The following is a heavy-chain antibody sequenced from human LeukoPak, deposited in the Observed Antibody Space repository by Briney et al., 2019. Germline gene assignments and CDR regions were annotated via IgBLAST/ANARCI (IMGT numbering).Heavy chain of an antibody. J-gene: IGHJ4*02. CDR2: ISSDGDST. V-gene: IGHV3-64D*09. D-gene: IGHD4-17*01. CDR3: ARDSISYGDYVAFDY. Sequence: GGSLRLSCSASGFTFSSHAMHWVRRTPGKGLEYVSGISSDGDSTYYADSVKGRFIISRENSKNTLYLQMSSLRPEDTAVYYCARDSISYGDYVAFDYWGQGTLVTVSS. CDR1: GFTFSSHA.